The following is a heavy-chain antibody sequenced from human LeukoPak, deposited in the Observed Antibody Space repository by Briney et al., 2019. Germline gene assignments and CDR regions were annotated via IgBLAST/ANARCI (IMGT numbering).Heavy chain of an antibody. CDR1: GYSFTSYW. CDR3: ARLVVPAAGWFDP. D-gene: IGHD2-2*01. J-gene: IGHJ5*02. CDR2: IYPGGSDT. Sequence: GESLKIPCKGSGYSFTSYWIGWVRQLPGKGLEWMGIIYPGGSDTRYSPSFQGQVTISADKSISTAYLQWSSLKASDTAMYYCARLVVPAAGWFDPWGQGTLVTVSS. V-gene: IGHV5-51*01.